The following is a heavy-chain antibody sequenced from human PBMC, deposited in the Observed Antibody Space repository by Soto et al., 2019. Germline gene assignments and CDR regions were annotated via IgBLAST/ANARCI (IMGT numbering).Heavy chain of an antibody. Sequence: QVQLVQSGAEVKKPGASVRISCRASGYSFTSTYVHWVRQAPGQGPEWMGIINPAGGTTYCAQKFQGRLTITSDTSTDTVFMVLNDLTSEDTAVYFCALKVVTYYDNWGQGTLLTVSS. D-gene: IGHD2-21*02. J-gene: IGHJ4*02. CDR1: GYSFTSTY. V-gene: IGHV1-46*01. CDR3: ALKVVTYYDN. CDR2: INPAGGTT.